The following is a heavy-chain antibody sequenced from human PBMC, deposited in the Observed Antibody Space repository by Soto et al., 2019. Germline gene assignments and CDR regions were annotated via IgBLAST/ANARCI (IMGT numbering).Heavy chain of an antibody. V-gene: IGHV4-31*03. J-gene: IGHJ4*02. CDR1: GGSISSGGYY. Sequence: PSETLSLTCTVSGGSISSGGYYWSWIRQHPGKGLEWIGYIYYSGSTYYNPSLKSRVTMTRDTSTSTVYMELSSLRSEDTAVYYCARGWDSSGYYYVPYYFDYWGQGTLVTVS. CDR2: IYYSGST. CDR3: ARGWDSSGYYYVPYYFDY. D-gene: IGHD3-22*01.